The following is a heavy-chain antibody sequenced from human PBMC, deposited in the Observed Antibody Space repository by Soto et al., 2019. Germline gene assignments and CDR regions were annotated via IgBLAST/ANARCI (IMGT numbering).Heavy chain of an antibody. V-gene: IGHV3-23*01. Sequence: EVQLLESGGGLVQPGGSLRLSCAASGFTFSDHAMTWVRQAPGKGLEWVSTTSNNADRTFYADSVKGRFTVSRDRSNNAMYLHMNSLRAEDTAVYFCAKPPLYSSGGYFDTWGQGTLVTVSS. J-gene: IGHJ4*02. CDR3: AKPPLYSSGGYFDT. D-gene: IGHD6-19*01. CDR2: TSNNADRT. CDR1: GFTFSDHA.